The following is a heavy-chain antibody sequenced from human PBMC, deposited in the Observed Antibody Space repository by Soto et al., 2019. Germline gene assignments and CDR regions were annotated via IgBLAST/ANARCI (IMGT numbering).Heavy chain of an antibody. CDR3: AKTASMTIRDGFDH. CDR1: GFTFSSYA. CDR2: ISGSGSNP. D-gene: IGHD3-3*01. Sequence: EVPVLESGGGLVQPGGSLRLSCAASGFTFSSYAMRWLRQAPGQGLEWVSAISGSGSNPYYADSVKGRFTISRDNSKNTLYLQMNSLRAEDTALYYCAKTASMTIRDGFDHWGQGTLVTVSS. J-gene: IGHJ4*02. V-gene: IGHV3-23*01.